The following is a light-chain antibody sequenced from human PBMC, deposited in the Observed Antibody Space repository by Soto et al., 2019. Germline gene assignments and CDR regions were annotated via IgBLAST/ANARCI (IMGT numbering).Light chain of an antibody. V-gene: IGLV2-14*01. CDR3: SSYTSSPTLYV. Sequence: QSALTQPASVSGSPGQSITISCTGTSSDVGGYNYVSWYQQHPGTAPKLMIYDVSNRPSGVSNRFSGSKSGNTASLAISGLQAEDEADYCCSSYTSSPTLYVFGTGTKVTVL. CDR2: DVS. CDR1: SSDVGGYNY. J-gene: IGLJ1*01.